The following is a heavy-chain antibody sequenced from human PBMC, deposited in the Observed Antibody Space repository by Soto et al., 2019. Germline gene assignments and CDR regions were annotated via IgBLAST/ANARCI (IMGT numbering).Heavy chain of an antibody. J-gene: IGHJ4*02. CDR3: SCTYSDASSGPFDF. CDR1: GGSISSGGYY. Sequence: SETLSLTCTVSGGSISSGGYYWTWIRQHPGKGLEWIGYIYYSGSTYYNPSLKSRVTISVDTSKNQFSLKLSSVTAADTAMYYCSCTYSDASSGPFDFRGQGALDTVSS. CDR2: IYYSGST. V-gene: IGHV4-31*03. D-gene: IGHD1-26*01.